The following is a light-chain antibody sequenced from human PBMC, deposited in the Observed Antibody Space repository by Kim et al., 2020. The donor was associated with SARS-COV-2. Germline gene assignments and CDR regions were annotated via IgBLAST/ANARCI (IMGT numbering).Light chain of an antibody. J-gene: IGLJ2*01. Sequence: GQSVTISCTGTSGDIGSYDRVSWFRQSPGTAPKLVMSEVSKRPSGVPGRFSGSKSGSTASLTISGLQAEDEADYYCSSYRSDTTVIFGGGTQLTVL. V-gene: IGLV2-18*02. CDR1: SGDIGSYDR. CDR2: EVS. CDR3: SSYRSDTTVI.